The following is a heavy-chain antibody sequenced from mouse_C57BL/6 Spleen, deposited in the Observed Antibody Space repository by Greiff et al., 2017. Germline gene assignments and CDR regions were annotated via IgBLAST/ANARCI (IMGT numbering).Heavy chain of an antibody. Sequence: VQLQQSGPELVKPGASVKIPCKASGYTFTDYNMDWVKQSHGKSLEWIGDINPNNGGTIYNQKFKGKDTLTVDKSSSTAYMELRSLTSEDTAVYYCARSDYDGAWFAYWGQGTLVTVSA. CDR2: INPNNGGT. V-gene: IGHV1-18*01. D-gene: IGHD2-4*01. CDR3: ARSDYDGAWFAY. CDR1: GYTFTDYN. J-gene: IGHJ3*01.